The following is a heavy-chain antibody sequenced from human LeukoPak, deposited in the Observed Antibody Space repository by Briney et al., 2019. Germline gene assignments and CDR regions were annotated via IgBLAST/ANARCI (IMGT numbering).Heavy chain of an antibody. CDR1: GFTFSSYS. CDR2: ISSSSSYI. Sequence: PGGSLRLSCAASGFTFSSYSMNWVRQAPGKGLEWVSSISSSSSYIYYADSVKGRFTISRDNAKNSLYLQMNSLRAEDTAVYYCARDSDSSGYCDYRGQGTLVTVSS. V-gene: IGHV3-21*01. J-gene: IGHJ4*02. CDR3: ARDSDSSGYCDY. D-gene: IGHD3-22*01.